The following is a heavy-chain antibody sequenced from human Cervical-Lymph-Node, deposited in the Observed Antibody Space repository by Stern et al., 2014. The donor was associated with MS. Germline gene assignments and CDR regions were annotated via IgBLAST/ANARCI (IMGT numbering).Heavy chain of an antibody. D-gene: IGHD1-26*01. V-gene: IGHV1-18*01. CDR2: IRAYNGNT. CDR1: GYTFTSYG. CDR3: ARDESSGSYFRGGYYFDY. Sequence: VQLVQSGAEVKKPGASVKVSCKASGYTFTSYGISWVRKDPGQGLEWMGWIRAYNGNTNYAQKLQGRVTMTTDKSTSTAYMELRSLRSDDTAVYYCARDESSGSYFRGGYYFDYWGQGTLVTVSS. J-gene: IGHJ4*02.